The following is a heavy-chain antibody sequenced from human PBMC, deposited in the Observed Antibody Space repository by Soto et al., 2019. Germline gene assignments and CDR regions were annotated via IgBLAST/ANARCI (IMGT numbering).Heavy chain of an antibody. V-gene: IGHV3-23*01. CDR1: GFTFSSYA. CDR3: AKAYMAAVGVNWLDP. Sequence: PGGSLRLSCAASGFTFSSYAMNWVRQAPGKGLEWVSSISGSSGGTYYADSVKGRFTISRDNSMNTLYLQMNSLKAEDTALYYCAKAYMAAVGVNWLDPWGQGTLVTVSS. D-gene: IGHD6-13*01. CDR2: ISGSSGGT. J-gene: IGHJ5*02.